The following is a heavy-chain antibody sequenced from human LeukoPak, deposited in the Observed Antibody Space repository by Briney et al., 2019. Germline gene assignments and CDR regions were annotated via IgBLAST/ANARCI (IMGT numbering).Heavy chain of an antibody. CDR1: GGSFSGYY. J-gene: IGHJ6*03. Sequence: PSETLSLTCAVYGGSFSGYYWSWLRQPPGKGLEWIGEINHSGSTNYNPSLKSRVTISVDTSKNQFSLKLSSVTAADTAVYYCASGRSEVRGVRRYYYMDVWGKGTTVTVSS. V-gene: IGHV4-34*01. D-gene: IGHD3-10*01. CDR2: INHSGST. CDR3: ASGRSEVRGVRRYYYMDV.